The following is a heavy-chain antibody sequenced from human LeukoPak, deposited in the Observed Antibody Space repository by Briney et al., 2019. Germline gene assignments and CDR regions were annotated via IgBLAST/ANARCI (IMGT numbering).Heavy chain of an antibody. Sequence: ASVKVSCKASGGTFSSYAISWVRQAPGQGLEWMGWISAYNGNTNYAQKLQGRVTMTTDTSTSTAYMELRSLRSDDTAVYYCASLGYCSSTSCYTNDYWGQGTLVTVSS. CDR1: GGTFSSYA. J-gene: IGHJ4*02. CDR2: ISAYNGNT. D-gene: IGHD2-2*02. V-gene: IGHV1-18*01. CDR3: ASLGYCSSTSCYTNDY.